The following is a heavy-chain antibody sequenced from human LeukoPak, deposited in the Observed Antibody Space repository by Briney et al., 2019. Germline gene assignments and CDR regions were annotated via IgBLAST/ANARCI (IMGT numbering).Heavy chain of an antibody. CDR1: GYTFTSYY. CDR2: ISAYNGNT. CDR3: ARDLVGYCSSTSCSPFDY. V-gene: IGHV1-18*04. J-gene: IGHJ4*02. Sequence: ASVKVSCKASGYTFTSYYMHWVRQAPGQGLEWMGWISAYNGNTNYAQKLQGRVTMTTDTSTSTAYMELRSLRSDDTAVYYCARDLVGYCSSTSCSPFDYWGQGTLVTVSS. D-gene: IGHD2-2*01.